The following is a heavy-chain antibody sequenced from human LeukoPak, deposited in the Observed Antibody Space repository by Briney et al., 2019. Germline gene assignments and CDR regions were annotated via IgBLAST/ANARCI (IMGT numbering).Heavy chain of an antibody. CDR2: INPNSGGT. CDR1: GYTFTGYC. D-gene: IGHD3-22*01. CDR3: ASSSSITMIVVVTSQVVD. Sequence: ASVRVSCKASGYTFTGYCMHWVRQAPGQGLEWMGWINPNSGGTNYAQKFQGRVTMTRDTSISTAYMELSRLRFDDTAVYYCASSSSITMIVVVTSQVVDWGQGTMVTVSS. V-gene: IGHV1-2*02. J-gene: IGHJ3*01.